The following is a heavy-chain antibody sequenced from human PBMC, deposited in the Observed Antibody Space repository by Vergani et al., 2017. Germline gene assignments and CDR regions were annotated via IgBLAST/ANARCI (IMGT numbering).Heavy chain of an antibody. V-gene: IGHV3-21*01. Sequence: EVQLVESGGGLVKPGGSLRLSCAASGFTFSSYSMNWVRQAPGQGLEWVSSISSSSSYRYYADSVKGRFTISTDNAKNSLYLQMNSLRAEDTAVYYCARDLFYYDSSGYYSGFFDYWGQGTLVTVSS. CDR2: ISSSSSYR. D-gene: IGHD3-22*01. CDR3: ARDLFYYDSSGYYSGFFDY. J-gene: IGHJ4*02. CDR1: GFTFSSYS.